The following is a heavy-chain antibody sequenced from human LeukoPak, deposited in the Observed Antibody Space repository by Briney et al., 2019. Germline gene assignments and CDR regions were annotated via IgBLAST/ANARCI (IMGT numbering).Heavy chain of an antibody. D-gene: IGHD2-2*01. CDR2: MSTSGST. Sequence: SQTLSLTCTVSGGSISSGSNYWSWIRQPAGKGLEWIGRMSTSGSTSYNPSLKSRVTISVDTSKNQFSLNLNSVTAADTAIYYCARHQYQLSALDYWGQGTLVTVSS. CDR3: ARHQYQLSALDY. V-gene: IGHV4-61*02. J-gene: IGHJ4*02. CDR1: GGSISSGSNY.